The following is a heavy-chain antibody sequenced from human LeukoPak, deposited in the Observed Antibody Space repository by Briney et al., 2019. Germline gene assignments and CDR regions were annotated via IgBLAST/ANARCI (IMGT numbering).Heavy chain of an antibody. CDR1: GGSFSGYY. J-gene: IGHJ4*02. CDR2: INHSGST. V-gene: IGHV4-34*01. Sequence: PSETLSLTCAVYGGSFSGYYWSWIRQPPGKGLEWIGEINHSGSTNYNPSLKSRVTISVDMSKNQFSLKLTSVTAADTAVYYCARGDRYNSNWPFDYWGQGTLVTASS. D-gene: IGHD6-13*01. CDR3: ARGDRYNSNWPFDY.